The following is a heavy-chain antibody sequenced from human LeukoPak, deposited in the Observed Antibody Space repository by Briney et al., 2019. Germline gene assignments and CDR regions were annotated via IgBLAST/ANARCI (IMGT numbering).Heavy chain of an antibody. CDR1: GGSFSGYY. D-gene: IGHD3-10*01. CDR2: INHSGST. CDR3: ARAWYYYGSGSYYFSPTYYYGMDV. J-gene: IGHJ6*02. Sequence: PSETLSLTCAVYGGSFSGYYWSWIRQPPGKGLEWIGEINHSGSTNYNPSLKSRVTISVDTSKNQFSLKLSSVTAADTAVYYCARAWYYYGSGSYYFSPTYYYGMDVWGQGTTVTVSS. V-gene: IGHV4-34*01.